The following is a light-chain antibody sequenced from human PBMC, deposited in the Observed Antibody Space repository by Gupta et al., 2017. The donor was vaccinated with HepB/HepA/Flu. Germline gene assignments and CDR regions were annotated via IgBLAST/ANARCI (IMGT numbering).Light chain of an antibody. J-gene: IGKJ1*01. Sequence: EIVLTQSPATVSLSPGERATLSCRASQRVSRYLAWYQQKPGQAPRLLIYDASNRATGIPARFSGSGSGTDFTLTIGSLEPEDFAVYYCQQRSNWPVTFGQGTKVEIK. CDR2: DAS. CDR3: QQRSNWPVT. CDR1: QRVSRY. V-gene: IGKV3-11*01.